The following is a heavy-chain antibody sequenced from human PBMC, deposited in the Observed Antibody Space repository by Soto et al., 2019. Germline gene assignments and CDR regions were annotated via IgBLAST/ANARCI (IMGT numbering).Heavy chain of an antibody. CDR2: ISPDGGTE. V-gene: IGHV3-30*09. CDR1: GFTFRDPA. D-gene: IGHD3-3*01. Sequence: QVQLVESGGGVVPPGRSLRLSCAASGFTFRDPAMHWVRQAPGKGLEWVAVISPDGGTEGQADSVKGRFAISRDNSNNTVLLEMNSMTREDTAVYYCARRFVEWFNSGLDVWGQGTTVTVSS. CDR3: ARRFVEWFNSGLDV. J-gene: IGHJ6*02.